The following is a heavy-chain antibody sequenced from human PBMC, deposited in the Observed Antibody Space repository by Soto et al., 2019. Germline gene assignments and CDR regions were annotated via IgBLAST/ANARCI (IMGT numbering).Heavy chain of an antibody. V-gene: IGHV1-46*01. CDR1: GSITNHH. D-gene: IGHD6-19*01. CDR3: AKVTHRGPIAVAGPLGS. J-gene: IGHJ4*02. Sequence: QVHLVQSGAEVKKPGASVNVSCQASGSITNHHMHWVRQAPGQGLEWMGIFNPSGLSTTYAQKFQGRVTITRDTSTSTVYMELSSLTSEDTAVYFCAKVTHRGPIAVAGPLGSWGQGTLVMVSS. CDR2: FNPSGLST.